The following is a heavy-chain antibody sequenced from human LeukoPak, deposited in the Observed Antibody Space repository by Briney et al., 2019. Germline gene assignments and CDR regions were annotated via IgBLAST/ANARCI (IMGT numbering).Heavy chain of an antibody. Sequence: GGSLRLSCAASGFTFSSYSMNWVRQAPGKGLEWVAAISTTSGNIYYADSVKGRFTISRDNAKNSLYLQMNSLRAEDTAVYYCAKDRSRGGSYSDYWGQGTLVTVSS. J-gene: IGHJ4*02. CDR1: GFTFSSYS. D-gene: IGHD1-26*01. CDR3: AKDRSRGGSYSDY. V-gene: IGHV3-21*04. CDR2: ISTTSGNI.